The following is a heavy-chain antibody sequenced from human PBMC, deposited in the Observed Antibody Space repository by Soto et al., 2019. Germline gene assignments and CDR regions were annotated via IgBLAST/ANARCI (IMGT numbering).Heavy chain of an antibody. CDR3: ARVLSSGGYCSGGSCYSGGFNWFDP. J-gene: IGHJ5*02. CDR1: GFTFSSYA. Sequence: SGGSLRLSCAASGFTFSSYAMNWVRQAPGKGLEWVALISHDGINKYYADSVRGRFTISRDSSTNTLYLQMNSLRSEDTAVYYCARVLSSGGYCSGGSCYSGGFNWFDPWGQGTLVTVSS. V-gene: IGHV3-30-3*01. CDR2: ISHDGINK. D-gene: IGHD2-15*01.